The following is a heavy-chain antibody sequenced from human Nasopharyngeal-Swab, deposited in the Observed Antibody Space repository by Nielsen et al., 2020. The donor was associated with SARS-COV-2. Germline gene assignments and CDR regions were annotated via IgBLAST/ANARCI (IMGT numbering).Heavy chain of an antibody. CDR3: ARDMWYGDGGMDV. V-gene: IGHV3-21*01. J-gene: IGHJ6*02. D-gene: IGHD4-17*01. Sequence: GESLRLSCAASGFTISSYSMNWVRQAPGKGLEWVSSISSSSSYIYYADPVKGRFTISRDNAKNSLYLQMNSLRAEDTAVYYCARDMWYGDGGMDVWGQGTTVTVSS. CDR1: GFTISSYS. CDR2: ISSSSSYI.